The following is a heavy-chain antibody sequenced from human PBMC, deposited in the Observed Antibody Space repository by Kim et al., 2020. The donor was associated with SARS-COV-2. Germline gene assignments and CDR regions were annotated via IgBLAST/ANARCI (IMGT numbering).Heavy chain of an antibody. CDR2: IYPGDSDT. D-gene: IGHD3-10*01. J-gene: IGHJ4*02. CDR1: GYSFTSYW. Sequence: GESLKISCKGSGYSFTSYWIGWVRQMPGKGLEWMGIIYPGDSDTRYSPSFQGQVTISADKSISTAYLQWSSLKASDTAMYYCAITRAYYYGSISRFVYWGQGTLVTVSA. CDR3: AITRAYYYGSISRFVY. V-gene: IGHV5-51*01.